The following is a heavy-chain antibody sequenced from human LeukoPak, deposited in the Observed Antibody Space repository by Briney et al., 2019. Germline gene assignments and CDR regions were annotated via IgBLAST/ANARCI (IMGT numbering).Heavy chain of an antibody. CDR1: GFTVSSNY. J-gene: IGHJ3*02. Sequence: PGGSLRLSCAASGFTVSSNYMSWVRQAPGKGLEWVSVIYSGGSTYYADSVKGRLTISRHNSKNTLYLQMNSLRAEDTAVYYCAREGYCSGGSCYSYAFDIWGQGTMVTVSS. CDR2: IYSGGST. D-gene: IGHD2-15*01. CDR3: AREGYCSGGSCYSYAFDI. V-gene: IGHV3-53*04.